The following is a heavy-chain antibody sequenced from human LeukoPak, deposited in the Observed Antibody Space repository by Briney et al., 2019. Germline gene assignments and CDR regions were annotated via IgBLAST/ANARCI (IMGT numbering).Heavy chain of an antibody. Sequence: GGSLRLSCAASGFTFSSYGMHWVRQAPGKGLEWVAVIWYDGSNKYCADSVKGRFTISRDNAKNSLYLQMNSLRAEDTAVYYCARAVHTYYDFWSGYPEIYYFDYWGQGTLVTVSS. CDR1: GFTFSSYG. V-gene: IGHV3-33*01. CDR3: ARAVHTYYDFWSGYPEIYYFDY. CDR2: IWYDGSNK. D-gene: IGHD3-3*01. J-gene: IGHJ4*02.